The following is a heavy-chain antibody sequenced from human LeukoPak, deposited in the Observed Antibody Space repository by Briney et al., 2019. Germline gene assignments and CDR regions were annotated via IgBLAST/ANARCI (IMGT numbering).Heavy chain of an antibody. CDR1: GYTLTELS. CDR2: FDPENGET. D-gene: IGHD3-22*01. J-gene: IGHJ6*03. CDR3: ARNPFNYYDSSGYALGSNYYYYYYMDV. V-gene: IGHV1-24*01. Sequence: ASVKVSCKVSGYTLTELSMHWVRQAPGKGLEWMGGFDPENGETIYAQKFQGRVTMTRDTSISTAYMELSRLRSDDTAVYYCARNPFNYYDSSGYALGSNYYYYYYMDVWGKGTTVTVSS.